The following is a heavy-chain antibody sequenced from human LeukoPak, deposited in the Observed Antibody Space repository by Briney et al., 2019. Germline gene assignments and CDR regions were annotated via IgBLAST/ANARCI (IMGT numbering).Heavy chain of an antibody. CDR2: IYSDNT. CDR3: AREGLRYFDWLLTVPDY. J-gene: IGHJ4*02. D-gene: IGHD3-9*01. V-gene: IGHV3-53*01. CDR1: GFTVSSNS. Sequence: GGSLRLSCTVSGFTVSSNSMSWVRQAPGKGLEWVSFIYSDNTHYSDSVKGRFTISRDNSKNTLYLQMNSLRAEDTAVYYCAREGLRYFDWLLTVPDYWGQGTLVTVSS.